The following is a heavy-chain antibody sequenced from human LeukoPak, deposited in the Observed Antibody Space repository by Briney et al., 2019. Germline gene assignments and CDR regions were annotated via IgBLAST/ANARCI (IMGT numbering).Heavy chain of an antibody. V-gene: IGHV1-2*02. Sequence: ASVKVSCKASGYTFIDYYVQWVRQAPGQGPEWMGWINPKSGAAMYAQKFQDRVTMTKDTSISTAYMELSSLKSDDTAVYYCAREFGDYHDSTGYSGLDYWGQGSLVTVPS. CDR2: INPKSGAA. D-gene: IGHD3-22*01. J-gene: IGHJ4*02. CDR1: GYTFIDYY. CDR3: AREFGDYHDSTGYSGLDY.